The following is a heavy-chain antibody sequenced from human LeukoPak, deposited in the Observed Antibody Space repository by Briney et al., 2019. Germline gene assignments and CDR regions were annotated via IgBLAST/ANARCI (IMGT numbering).Heavy chain of an antibody. D-gene: IGHD5-18*01. Sequence: SETLSLTCAVYGGSFSGYYWSWIRQPPGKGLEWIGEINHSGSTNYNPSLKSRVTISVDTSKNQFSLKLSSVTAADTAVYYCAREPRGYSYGSGIDYWGQGILVTVSS. CDR1: GGSFSGYY. CDR3: AREPRGYSYGSGIDY. J-gene: IGHJ4*02. V-gene: IGHV4-34*01. CDR2: INHSGST.